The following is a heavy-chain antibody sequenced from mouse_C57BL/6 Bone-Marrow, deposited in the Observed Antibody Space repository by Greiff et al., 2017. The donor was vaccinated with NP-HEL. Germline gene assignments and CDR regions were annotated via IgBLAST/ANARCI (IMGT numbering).Heavy chain of an antibody. CDR1: GYTFTSYG. J-gene: IGHJ1*03. V-gene: IGHV1-81*01. CDR3: ARIYYGSSYGWYFDV. D-gene: IGHD1-1*01. Sequence: QVQLQQSGAELARPGASVKLSCKASGYTFTSYGLSWVKQRTGQGLEWIGEIYPRSGNTYYNEKFKGKATLTADKSSSTAYMELARLTSEDSAVYYCARIYYGSSYGWYFDVWGTGTTVTVSS. CDR2: IYPRSGNT.